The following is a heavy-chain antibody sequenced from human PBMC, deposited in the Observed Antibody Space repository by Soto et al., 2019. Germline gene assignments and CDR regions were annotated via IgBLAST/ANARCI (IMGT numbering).Heavy chain of an antibody. D-gene: IGHD1-26*01. CDR1: VGSISSGGYY. Sequence: QLQLQESGSGLVKPSQTLSLTCAVSVGSISSGGYYCSWIRQPPGKGLEWIGYMYHSASTYYNPSLNIRATISIDRSKNQFSLKISYVTAADTAVYYCARVLDYWGQGILVTVYS. V-gene: IGHV4-30-2*01. CDR3: ARVLDY. CDR2: MYHSAST. J-gene: IGHJ4*02.